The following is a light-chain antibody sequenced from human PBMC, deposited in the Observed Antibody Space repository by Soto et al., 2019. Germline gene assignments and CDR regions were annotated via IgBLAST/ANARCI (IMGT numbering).Light chain of an antibody. CDR1: QSISSE. CDR3: QQGHNWPLT. V-gene: IGKV3-15*01. Sequence: EIVMTQSPATLSVSPGESATLSCRASQSISSELAWYQQKPGQPPRLLIYGASTRATGVPARFTGSGSGSDFTLIFSGLQSEDFAVYYCQQGHNWPLTFGQGTRLEI. CDR2: GAS. J-gene: IGKJ2*01.